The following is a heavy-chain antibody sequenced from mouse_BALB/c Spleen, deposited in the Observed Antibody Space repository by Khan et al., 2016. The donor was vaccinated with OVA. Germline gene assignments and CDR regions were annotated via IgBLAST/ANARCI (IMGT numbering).Heavy chain of an antibody. CDR3: ARSVTITTVVATDFDY. V-gene: IGHV3-2*02. CDR2: ISYSGRT. D-gene: IGHD1-1*01. CDR1: GYSITSDYA. J-gene: IGHJ2*01. Sequence: VQLKESGPGLVKPSQSLSLTCTVTGYSITSDYAWNWIRQFPGNKLEWMGYISYSGRTSYNPSLKSRISITRDPSKHQFFLQLNSVTTEDTATYYCARSVTITTVVATDFDYWSQGTTLTVSS.